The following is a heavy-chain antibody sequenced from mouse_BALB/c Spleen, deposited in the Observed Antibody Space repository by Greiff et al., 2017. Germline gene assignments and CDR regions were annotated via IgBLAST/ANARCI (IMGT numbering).Heavy chain of an antibody. Sequence: QVQLKESGPGLVAPSQSLSITCTVSGFSLTGYGVNWVRQPPGKGLEWLGMIWGDGSTDYNSALKSRLSISKDNSKSQVFLKMNSLQTDDTARYYCARDREGNLNAMDYWGQGTSVTVSS. CDR1: GFSLTGYG. CDR2: IWGDGST. CDR3: ARDREGNLNAMDY. V-gene: IGHV2-6-7*01. D-gene: IGHD2-1*01. J-gene: IGHJ4*01.